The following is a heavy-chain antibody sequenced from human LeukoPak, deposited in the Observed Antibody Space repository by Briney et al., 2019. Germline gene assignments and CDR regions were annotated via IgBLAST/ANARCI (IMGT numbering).Heavy chain of an antibody. D-gene: IGHD4-17*01. J-gene: IGHJ4*02. CDR1: GGSFSGYY. V-gene: IGHV4-34*01. CDR2: ISHSGST. CDR3: ARGDYGDPHFDY. Sequence: PSETLSLTCAVYGGSFSGYYWSWIRQPPGKGLEWIGEISHSGSTNYNPSLKSRVTISVDTSKSQFSLKLSSVTAADTAVYYCARGDYGDPHFDYWGQGTLVTVSS.